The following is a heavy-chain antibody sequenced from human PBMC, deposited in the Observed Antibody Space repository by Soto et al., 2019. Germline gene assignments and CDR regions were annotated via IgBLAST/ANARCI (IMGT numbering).Heavy chain of an antibody. D-gene: IGHD4-17*01. J-gene: IGHJ4*02. V-gene: IGHV1-8*01. Sequence: QVQLVQSGAEVKKPGASVKVSCKASGYTFTSYDINWVRQATGQGLEWMGWMNPNSGNTGYAQKFQGRVTLTRNPSISTAYMELSSLISEETTMYYFASSTNVYGDRHWCQGALVTVSS. CDR1: GYTFTSYD. CDR2: MNPNSGNT. CDR3: ASSTNVYGDRH.